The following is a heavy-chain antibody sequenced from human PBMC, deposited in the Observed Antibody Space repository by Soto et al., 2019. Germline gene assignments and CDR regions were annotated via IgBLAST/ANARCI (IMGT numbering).Heavy chain of an antibody. D-gene: IGHD3-10*01. J-gene: IGHJ5*02. CDR3: ARSGSYYPARNWFGP. CDR2: ISGFNDDT. V-gene: IGHV1-18*01. CDR1: GYTFTSYG. Sequence: QAQLMQSGAEMKNPGASVKVSCKASGYTFTSYGISWVRQAPGQGLEWMGWISGFNDDTNHAQKFQGRVTMTKDTSTSTAYMELRSLKFDDTAVYYCARSGSYYPARNWFGPWGQGTLVTVSS.